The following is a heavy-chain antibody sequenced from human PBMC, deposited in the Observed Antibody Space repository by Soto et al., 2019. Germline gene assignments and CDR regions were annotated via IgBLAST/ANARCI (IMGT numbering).Heavy chain of an antibody. V-gene: IGHV1-3*01. CDR3: ARIDYYDSSGYYHDAFDI. J-gene: IGHJ3*02. CDR2: INAGNGNT. CDR1: GYTFTSYA. D-gene: IGHD3-22*01. Sequence: QVQLVQSGAEVKKPGASVKVSCKASGYTFTSYAMHWVRQAPGQRLEWMGWINAGNGNTKYSQKFQGRVTITRDTSASTAYMELSSLRSEDTAVYYCARIDYYDSSGYYHDAFDIWGQGTMFTVSS.